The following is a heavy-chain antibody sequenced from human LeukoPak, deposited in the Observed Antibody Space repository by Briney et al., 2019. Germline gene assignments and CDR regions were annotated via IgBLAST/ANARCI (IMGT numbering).Heavy chain of an antibody. Sequence: PGGSLRLSCAVSGFTFSSYGMHWVRQAPGKGLEWVAVIWYDGSNKYYADSVKGRFTISRDNSKNTLYLQMNSLRAEDTAVYYCARGGYYDSSGYYPFDPWGQGTLVTVSS. CDR3: ARGGYYDSSGYYPFDP. CDR2: IWYDGSNK. J-gene: IGHJ5*02. CDR1: GFTFSSYG. V-gene: IGHV3-33*08. D-gene: IGHD3-22*01.